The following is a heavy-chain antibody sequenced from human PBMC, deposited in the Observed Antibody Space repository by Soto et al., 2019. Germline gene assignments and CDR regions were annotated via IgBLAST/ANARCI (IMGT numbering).Heavy chain of an antibody. D-gene: IGHD5-12*01. CDR3: AVGSVDIVPTGMKPFDP. CDR2: IIPIFGTA. Sequence: SVKVSCKASGGAFSSYAISWVRQAPGQGLEWMGGIIPIFGTANYAQKFQGRVTITADESTSTAYMELSSLRSEDTAIYYCAVGSVDIVPTGMKPFDPWGQGTLVTVSS. CDR1: GGAFSSYA. V-gene: IGHV1-69*13. J-gene: IGHJ5*02.